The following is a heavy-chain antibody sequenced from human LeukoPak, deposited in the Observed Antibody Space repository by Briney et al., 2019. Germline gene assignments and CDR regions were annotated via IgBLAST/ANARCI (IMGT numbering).Heavy chain of an antibody. V-gene: IGHV3-33*01. CDR1: GFTFSSYG. CDR3: ARDREAAAVS. D-gene: IGHD6-13*01. CDR2: IWYDGSNK. Sequence: PGRSLRLSCAASGFTFSSYGMHWVRQAPGKGLEWVAVIWYDGSNKYYADSVKGRFTISRGNSKNTLYLQMNSQRAEDTAVYYCARDREAAAVSWGQGTLVTVSS. J-gene: IGHJ5*02.